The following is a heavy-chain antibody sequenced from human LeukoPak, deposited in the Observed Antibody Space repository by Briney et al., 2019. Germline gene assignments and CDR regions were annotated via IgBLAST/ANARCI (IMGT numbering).Heavy chain of an antibody. J-gene: IGHJ4*02. CDR3: ARRYYYGSGSYDY. D-gene: IGHD3-10*01. Sequence: ASVKVSCKASGYTFNDYYMHWVRQAPGQGLEWIGRINPDSGGTDYAQKFLGRVTMTRDTSITTAYMDLSGLRSDDTAVYYCARRYYYGSGSYDYWGQGTLVSVSS. CDR2: INPDSGGT. CDR1: GYTFNDYY. V-gene: IGHV1-2*02.